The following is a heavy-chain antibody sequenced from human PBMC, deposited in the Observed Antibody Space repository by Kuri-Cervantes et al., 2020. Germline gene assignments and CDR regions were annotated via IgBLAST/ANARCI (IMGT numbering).Heavy chain of an antibody. Sequence: GESLKISCAASGFTVSSNYMSWVRQAPGKGLEWVSVIYSGGSTYYADSVKGRFTISRDNSKNTLYLQMNSLRAEDTAVYYCARESYGDYAPLYYYYYYGMDVWGQGTTVTVSS. D-gene: IGHD4-17*01. CDR1: GFTVSSNY. CDR2: IYSGGST. V-gene: IGHV3-66*01. J-gene: IGHJ6*02. CDR3: ARESYGDYAPLYYYYYYGMDV.